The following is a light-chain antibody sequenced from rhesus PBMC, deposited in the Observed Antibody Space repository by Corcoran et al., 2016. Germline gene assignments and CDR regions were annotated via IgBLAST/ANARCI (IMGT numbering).Light chain of an antibody. CDR3: LQDYTTPYS. J-gene: IGKJ2*01. CDR1: QGINKE. Sequence: DIQMTQSPSSLSASVGDRVSVTCRASQGINKELSWYQQKPGKAPTLLIYAASRLQTGVSSRFSGSGAGTEFTLTSSSRQPEDVATYYCLQDYTTPYSFGQGTKVEIK. CDR2: AAS. V-gene: IGKV1-94*01.